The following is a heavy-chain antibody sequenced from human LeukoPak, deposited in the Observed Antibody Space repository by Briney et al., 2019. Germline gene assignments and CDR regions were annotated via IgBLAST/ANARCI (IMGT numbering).Heavy chain of an antibody. CDR2: ISSDGST. V-gene: IGHV3-23*01. CDR1: GFTLSNYG. D-gene: IGHD4-17*01. Sequence: GGSLRLSCAASGFTLSNYGMNWVRQAPGKGLEWVSAISSDGSTYYADSVKGRFTVSRDNSKNTLYLRMNSLRAEDTAVYYCAKEPNDYGDYGWYMDVWGKGTTVTISS. J-gene: IGHJ6*03. CDR3: AKEPNDYGDYGWYMDV.